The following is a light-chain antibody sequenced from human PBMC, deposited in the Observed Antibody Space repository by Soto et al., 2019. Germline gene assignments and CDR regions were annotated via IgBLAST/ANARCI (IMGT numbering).Light chain of an antibody. CDR2: GAS. CDR3: QQYRT. CDR1: QSVSSSY. J-gene: IGKJ3*01. V-gene: IGKV3-20*01. Sequence: EIVLTQSPGTLSLSPGERATLSCRASQSVSSSYLAWYQQKPGQAPRLLIYGASSRATGIPDRFSGSGSGTDFPLTISRLEPEDFAVYYCQQYRTFGPGTKVAIK.